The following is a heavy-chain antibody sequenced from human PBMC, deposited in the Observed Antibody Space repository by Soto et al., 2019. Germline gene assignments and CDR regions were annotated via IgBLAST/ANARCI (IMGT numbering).Heavy chain of an antibody. D-gene: IGHD2-21*02. V-gene: IGHV4-59*01. J-gene: IGHJ6*02. Sequence: PSDNLSRTCTVSGGSIAGYYWSWIRQHPGKGLEWIGYMYNTGSTVYNPSFKSRVTISVDTSKNQFSLKLNSVTAADTAVYYCARDLWGYCGTDCYPLDVWGQGTTVTVS. CDR3: ARDLWGYCGTDCYPLDV. CDR1: GGSIAGYY. CDR2: MYNTGST.